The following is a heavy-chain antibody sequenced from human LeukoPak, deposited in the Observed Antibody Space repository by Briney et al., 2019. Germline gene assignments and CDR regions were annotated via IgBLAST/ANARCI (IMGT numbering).Heavy chain of an antibody. CDR3: AGYSSSWYFDY. J-gene: IGHJ4*02. CDR1: GGSISSSNW. D-gene: IGHD6-13*01. V-gene: IGHV4-4*02. CDR2: IYHSGSI. Sequence: SETLSLTCAVSGGSISSSNWWSWVRQPPGKGLEWIGEIYHSGSINYNPSLKSRVTISVDKSKNQFSLKLSSVTAADTAVYYCAGYSSSWYFDYWGQGTLVTVSS.